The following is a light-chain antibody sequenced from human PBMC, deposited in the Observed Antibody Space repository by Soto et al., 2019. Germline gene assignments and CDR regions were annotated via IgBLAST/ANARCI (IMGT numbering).Light chain of an antibody. CDR3: QQYGASLIT. CDR1: QSVSSY. V-gene: IGKV3-20*01. Sequence: EFVLTQSPGTLSLSPGERATLSCRASQSVSSYLAWYQQKPGQAPRLLIYGASSRATGIPDRFSGSGSATDFILTISRVEPEDFAVYFCQQYGASLITFGQGTRLEIK. J-gene: IGKJ5*01. CDR2: GAS.